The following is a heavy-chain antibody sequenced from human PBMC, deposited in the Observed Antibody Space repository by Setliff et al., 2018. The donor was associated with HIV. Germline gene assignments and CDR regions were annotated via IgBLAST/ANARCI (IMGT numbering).Heavy chain of an antibody. CDR1: GFTFSSYA. Sequence: GGSLRLSCAASGFTFSSYAIHCVRKAPGRGLEWVAVISFDGKSKYYADSVRGRFTISRDDSKNTLYLQMNSLRAEDTAMYYCARDKAVNSWSGYYTPPYMDVWGKGTMVTVSS. D-gene: IGHD3-3*01. CDR3: ARDKAVNSWSGYYTPPYMDV. V-gene: IGHV3-30*04. J-gene: IGHJ6*03. CDR2: ISFDGKSK.